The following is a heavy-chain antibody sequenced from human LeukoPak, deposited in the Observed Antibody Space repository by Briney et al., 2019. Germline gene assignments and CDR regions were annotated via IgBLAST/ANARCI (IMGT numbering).Heavy chain of an antibody. V-gene: IGHV3-23*01. D-gene: IGHD3-9*01. CDR2: ISGSGGST. CDR3: AKDSTYYDILTGYYSLEDY. Sequence: GGSLRLSCAASGFTFSSYAMSWVRQAPGKGLEWVSAISGSGGSTYYADSVKGRFTISRDNSKNTLYLQMNSLRAEDTAVYYCAKDSTYYDILTGYYSLEDYWGQGTLVTVSS. J-gene: IGHJ4*02. CDR1: GFTFSSYA.